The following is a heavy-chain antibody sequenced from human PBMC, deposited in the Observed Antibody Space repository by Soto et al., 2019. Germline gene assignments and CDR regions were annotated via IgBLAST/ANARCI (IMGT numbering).Heavy chain of an antibody. J-gene: IGHJ3*02. CDR1: GYTFTGYY. Sequence: GASVKVSCKASGYTFTGYYMHWVRQAPGQGLEWMGWINPNSGGTNYAQKFQGWVTMTRDTSISTAYMELSRLRSDDTAVYYCARGRYYDYVWGIYRFNLVSKDAFDIWGQGTMVTVSS. D-gene: IGHD3-16*02. CDR3: ARGRYYDYVWGIYRFNLVSKDAFDI. CDR2: INPNSGGT. V-gene: IGHV1-2*04.